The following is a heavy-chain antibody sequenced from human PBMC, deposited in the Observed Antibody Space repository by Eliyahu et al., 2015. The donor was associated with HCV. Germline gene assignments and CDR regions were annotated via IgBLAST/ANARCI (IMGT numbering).Heavy chain of an antibody. Sequence: QVQLQESGPGLVKPSETLSLTCAVSGYSISSGYYWGWIRQPPGKGLEWIGSIYHWWGAPYYPSLKSRVTISVDTSKNQFSLKLSSVTAADTAVYYCARRVAGHFDYWGQGTLVTVSS. V-gene: IGHV4-38-2*01. CDR2: IYHWWGA. D-gene: IGHD6-19*01. CDR3: ARRVAGHFDY. J-gene: IGHJ4*02. CDR1: GYSISSGYY.